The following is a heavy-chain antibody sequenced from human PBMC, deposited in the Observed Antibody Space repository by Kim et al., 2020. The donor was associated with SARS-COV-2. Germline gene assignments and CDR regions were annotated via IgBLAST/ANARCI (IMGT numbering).Heavy chain of an antibody. CDR3: ARGPITGPTSYFDY. CDR2: TYYRSKWYN. CDR1: GDSVSNNNAA. Sequence: SQTLSLTCAISGDSVSNNNAAWNWLRQSPSRGLEWLGRTYYRSKWYNDYAVSVKSRITINPDTSKNQFSLQLNSVTPEDTAVYYCARGPITGPTSYFDYWGQGTLVTVSS. V-gene: IGHV6-1*01. D-gene: IGHD1-7*01. J-gene: IGHJ4*02.